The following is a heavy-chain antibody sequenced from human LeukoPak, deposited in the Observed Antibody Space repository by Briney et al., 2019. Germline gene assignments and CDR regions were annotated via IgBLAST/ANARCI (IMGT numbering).Heavy chain of an antibody. V-gene: IGHV3-7*03. CDR3: ASGGGILDY. CDR1: GFTFSSYA. CDR2: IKQDGSEK. J-gene: IGHJ4*02. Sequence: PGGSLRLSCAASGFTFSSYAMSWVRQAPGKGLEWVANIKQDGSEKYYVDSVKGRFTISRDNAKNSLYLQMNSLRAEDTAVYYCASGGGILDYWGQGTLVTVSS. D-gene: IGHD3-16*01.